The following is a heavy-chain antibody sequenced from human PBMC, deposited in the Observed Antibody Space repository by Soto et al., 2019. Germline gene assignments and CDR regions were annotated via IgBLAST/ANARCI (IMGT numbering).Heavy chain of an antibody. V-gene: IGHV4-39*01. CDR3: ARQHYDFWSGYYYYYGMDV. CDR1: GGSISSSSYY. Sequence: SETLSLTCTVSGGSISSSSYYWGWIRQPPGKGLEWIGSIYYSGSTYYNPSLKSRVTISVDTSKNQFSLKLSSVTAADTAVYYCARQHYDFWSGYYYYYGMDVWGQGTTVT. CDR2: IYYSGST. J-gene: IGHJ6*02. D-gene: IGHD3-3*01.